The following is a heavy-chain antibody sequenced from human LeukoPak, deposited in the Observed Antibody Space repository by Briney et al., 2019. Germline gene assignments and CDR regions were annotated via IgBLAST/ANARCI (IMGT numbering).Heavy chain of an antibody. CDR1: GYTFTSYG. CDR3: ARDVRSTYYYYYMDV. D-gene: IGHD2-2*01. V-gene: IGHV1-18*01. CDR2: ISAYNGNT. Sequence: ASVKVSCKASGYTFTSYGISWVRQAPGQGLEWMGWISAYNGNTNYAQKLQGRVTMTTDTSTSTAYMELRSLISDDTAVYYCARDVRSTYYYYYMDVWGKGTTVTVSS. J-gene: IGHJ6*03.